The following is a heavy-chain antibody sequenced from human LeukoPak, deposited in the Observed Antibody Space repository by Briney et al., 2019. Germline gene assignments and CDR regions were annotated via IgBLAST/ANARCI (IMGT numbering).Heavy chain of an antibody. CDR1: GFTFSSYS. CDR3: ARDQWDYGDYVSLGY. V-gene: IGHV3-48*01. D-gene: IGHD4-17*01. J-gene: IGHJ4*02. CDR2: ITSSSSTI. Sequence: GGSLRLSCAASGFTFSSYSMNWVRQAPGKGLEWVSYITSSSSTIYYADSVKGRFTISRDNAKNSLYLQMNSLRAEDTALYYCARDQWDYGDYVSLGYWGQGTLVTVSS.